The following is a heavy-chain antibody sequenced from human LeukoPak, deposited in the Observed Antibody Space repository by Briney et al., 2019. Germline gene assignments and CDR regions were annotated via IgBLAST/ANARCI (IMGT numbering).Heavy chain of an antibody. Sequence: QPGGSLRLSCAASGFTFSSYAMSWVRQAPGKGLEWVSAISGSGGSTYYADSVKSRLTISRDNSKNTLYLQMSSLRAEDTAVYYCAKLRSSSSYDAFDIWGQGTLVTVSS. CDR1: GFTFSSYA. CDR3: AKLRSSSSYDAFDI. V-gene: IGHV3-23*01. D-gene: IGHD2-2*01. CDR2: ISGSGGST. J-gene: IGHJ3*02.